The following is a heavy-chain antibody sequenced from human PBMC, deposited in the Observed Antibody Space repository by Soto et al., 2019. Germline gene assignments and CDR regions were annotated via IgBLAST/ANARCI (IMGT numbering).Heavy chain of an antibody. CDR3: AKGLRWAVAGSVDY. J-gene: IGHJ4*02. CDR1: GFTFSSYA. CDR2: ISGSGGST. D-gene: IGHD6-19*01. Sequence: EVQLLESGGGLVQPGGSLRLSCAASGFTFSSYAMSWVRQAPGKGLEWVSAISGSGGSTYYADSVKGRFTISRDNSKNTRYLQMNSLRAEDTAVYYCAKGLRWAVAGSVDYWGQGTLVTVSS. V-gene: IGHV3-23*01.